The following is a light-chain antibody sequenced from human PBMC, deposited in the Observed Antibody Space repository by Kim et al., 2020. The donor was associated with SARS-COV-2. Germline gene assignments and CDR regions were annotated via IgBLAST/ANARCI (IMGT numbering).Light chain of an antibody. CDR2: DVN. CDR1: SIDIGAYNF. V-gene: IGLV2-14*03. Sequence: QSSSIYCTGTSIDIGAYNFVSWDQQHPGKVPKRMIYDVNKRPSGISNRFSGYKSGNTASLTIYGLQAEDEADYYCSSYRSTSTPVLFGGGTQLTVL. J-gene: IGLJ2*01. CDR3: SSYRSTSTPVL.